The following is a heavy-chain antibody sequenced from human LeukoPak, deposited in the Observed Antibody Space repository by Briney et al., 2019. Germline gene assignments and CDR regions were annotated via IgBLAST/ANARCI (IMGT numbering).Heavy chain of an antibody. Sequence: ASVKVSCKVSGYTLTELSMHWVRQAPGKGLEWMGGFDPEDGETIYAQKFQGRVTMTEDTSTDTAYMELSSLRSEDTAVYYCATVGPTTYRNSSGWYWEAYWGQGTLVTVSS. CDR1: GYTLTELS. V-gene: IGHV1-24*01. D-gene: IGHD6-19*01. CDR2: FDPEDGET. CDR3: ATVGPTTYRNSSGWYWEAY. J-gene: IGHJ4*02.